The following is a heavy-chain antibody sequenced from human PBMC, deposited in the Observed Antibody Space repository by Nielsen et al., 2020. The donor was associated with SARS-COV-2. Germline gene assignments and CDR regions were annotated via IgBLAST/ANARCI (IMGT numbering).Heavy chain of an antibody. V-gene: IGHV4-59*08. Sequence: SETLSLTCTVSGGSISDYYWSWIRQPPGKEPEWIGHIYYTGSTTYNSSLRGRITISVDTSKNQFSLRLSSVTAADTAVYYCARYNYDSGGYYYAYWGQGALVTDSS. J-gene: IGHJ4*02. CDR3: ARYNYDSGGYYYAY. D-gene: IGHD3-22*01. CDR2: IYYTGST. CDR1: GGSISDYY.